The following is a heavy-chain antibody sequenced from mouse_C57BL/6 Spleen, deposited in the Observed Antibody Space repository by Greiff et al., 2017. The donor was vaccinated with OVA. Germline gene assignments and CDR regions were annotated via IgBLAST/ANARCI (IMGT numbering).Heavy chain of an antibody. CDR3: ARLYYGSRGYFDY. D-gene: IGHD1-1*01. CDR2: INPNNGGT. J-gene: IGHJ2*01. Sequence: EVQLQQSGPELVKPGASVKIPCKASGYTFTDYNMDWVKQSHGKSLEWIGDINPNNGGTIYNQKFKGKATLTVDKSSSTAYMELRSLTSEDTAVYYCARLYYGSRGYFDYWGQGTTLTVSS. CDR1: GYTFTDYN. V-gene: IGHV1-18*01.